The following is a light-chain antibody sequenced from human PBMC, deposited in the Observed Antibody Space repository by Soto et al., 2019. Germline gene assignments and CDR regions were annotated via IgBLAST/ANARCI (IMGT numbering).Light chain of an antibody. CDR3: QPRSVWPST. J-gene: IGKJ4*01. V-gene: IGKV3-11*01. Sequence: EIVLTQSPATLSLSPGERAALSCRASQSVSSYLAWYQQKPGQAPRLLIYAASKRAPGIPARFTGSGSWTAFTLTISSLEPDDFAVYFCQPRSVWPSTVGGGTKVEI. CDR2: AAS. CDR1: QSVSSY.